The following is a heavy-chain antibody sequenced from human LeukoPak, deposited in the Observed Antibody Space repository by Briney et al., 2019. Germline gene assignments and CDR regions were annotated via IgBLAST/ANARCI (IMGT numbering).Heavy chain of an antibody. CDR1: GGSISSYY. CDR3: ARGDGGWYGTEDY. J-gene: IGHJ4*02. V-gene: IGHV4-59*01. D-gene: IGHD6-19*01. Sequence: PSETLSLTCTVSGGSISSYYWSWIRQHPAKGLEWSGYIYYSGSTNYHPSLKSRVTISVDTSKNQFSLKLSSVTAADTAVYYCARGDGGWYGTEDYWGQGTLVTVCS. CDR2: IYYSGST.